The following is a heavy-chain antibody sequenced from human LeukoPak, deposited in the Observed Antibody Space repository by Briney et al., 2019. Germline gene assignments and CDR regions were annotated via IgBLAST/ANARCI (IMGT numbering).Heavy chain of an antibody. CDR1: GFTVSSNY. CDR2: IYSAGNT. Sequence: PGGSLRLSCAASGFTVSSNYMTWVRQAPGKGLEWVSFIYSAGNTYYADSVKGRFTISRDNSKNTLYLQMNSLRAEDTAVYYCARATVTTFSYFDSWGQGTLVTVSS. D-gene: IGHD1-7*01. V-gene: IGHV3-66*01. CDR3: ARATVTTFSYFDS. J-gene: IGHJ4*02.